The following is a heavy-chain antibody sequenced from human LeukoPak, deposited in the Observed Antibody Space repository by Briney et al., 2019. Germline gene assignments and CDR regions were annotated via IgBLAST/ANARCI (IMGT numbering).Heavy chain of an antibody. Sequence: PSETLSLTRAVYGGSLSGYYWSWIRQPPGKGLEWIGEINHSGSTNYNPSLKSRVTISVDTSKNQFSLKLSSATAADTAVYYCARGTIFGVWGQGTLVTVSS. CDR1: GGSLSGYY. D-gene: IGHD3-3*01. CDR3: ARGTIFGV. CDR2: INHSGST. J-gene: IGHJ4*02. V-gene: IGHV4-34*01.